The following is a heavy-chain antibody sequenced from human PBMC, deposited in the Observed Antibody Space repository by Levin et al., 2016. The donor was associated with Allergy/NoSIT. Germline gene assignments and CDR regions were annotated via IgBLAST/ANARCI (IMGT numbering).Heavy chain of an antibody. D-gene: IGHD4-23*01. CDR1: GYIFSSYV. Sequence: ASVKVSCKASGYIFSSYVINWVRQAPGQGLEWMGWIRVKNGNTQYEESLQGRVSLTIDTSANTAYLELRSLRSDDTAVYYCTRHHDYGSDSAPSGNDYWGQGTQVIVSS. CDR3: TRHHDYGSDSAPSGNDY. J-gene: IGHJ4*02. V-gene: IGHV1-18*01. CDR2: IRVKNGNT.